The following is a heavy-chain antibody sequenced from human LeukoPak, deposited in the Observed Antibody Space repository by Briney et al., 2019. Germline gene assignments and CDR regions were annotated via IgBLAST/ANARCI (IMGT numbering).Heavy chain of an antibody. CDR1: GGSISSYY. CDR3: ARSRQGIAVAGTNY. J-gene: IGHJ4*02. D-gene: IGHD6-19*01. V-gene: IGHV4-59*08. CDR2: IYYSGST. Sequence: SETLSLTCTVSGGSISSYYWSWIRQPPGKGLEWIGYIYYSGSTNYNPSLKSRVTISVDTSKNQFSLKLSSVTAADTAVYYCARSRQGIAVAGTNYWGQGTLVTVSS.